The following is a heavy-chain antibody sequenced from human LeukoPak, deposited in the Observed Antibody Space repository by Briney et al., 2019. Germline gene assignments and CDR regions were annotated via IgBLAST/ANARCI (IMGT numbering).Heavy chain of an antibody. CDR2: MNPNSGNT. Sequence: ASVKVSCKASGYTFTSYDINWVRQATGQGLEWMGWMNPNSGNTDYAQKFQGRATITRNTSISTAYMELSSLRSEDTAVYYCAAFSLGDYDYGDYTDAFDIWGQGTMVTVSS. CDR3: AAFSLGDYDYGDYTDAFDI. D-gene: IGHD4-17*01. V-gene: IGHV1-8*03. CDR1: GYTFTSYD. J-gene: IGHJ3*02.